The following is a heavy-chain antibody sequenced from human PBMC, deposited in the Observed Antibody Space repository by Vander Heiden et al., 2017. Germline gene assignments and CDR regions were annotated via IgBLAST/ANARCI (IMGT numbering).Heavy chain of an antibody. CDR3: ARAVRGPLGVKGASGAFDI. Sequence: EVQLVESGGGLVQPGGSLRLSCAASGFPFSSYDLHWVPQAQGKGLEWVSAIGTACDTYDPGSGKGRFTISRENAKNSLYLQMNSLRAGDTAVDYCARAVRGPLGVKGASGAFDIWGQGTMVTVSS. J-gene: IGHJ3*02. V-gene: IGHV3-13*01. CDR1: GFPFSSYD. CDR2: IGTACDT. D-gene: IGHD3-10*01.